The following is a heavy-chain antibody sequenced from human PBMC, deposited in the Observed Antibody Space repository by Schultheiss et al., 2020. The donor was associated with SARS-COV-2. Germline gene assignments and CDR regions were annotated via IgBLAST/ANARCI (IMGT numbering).Heavy chain of an antibody. V-gene: IGHV3-33*08. D-gene: IGHD3-3*01. CDR2: IWYDGSNK. J-gene: IGHJ6*02. CDR1: GFTFSSYG. Sequence: GGSLRLSCAASGFTFSSYGMHWVRQAPGKGLEWVAVIWYDGSNKYYADSVKGRFTISRDNSKNTLYLQMNSLRAEDTAVYYCARDPLRFLEWFLLGQNYYGMDVWGQGTTVTVSS. CDR3: ARDPLRFLEWFLLGQNYYGMDV.